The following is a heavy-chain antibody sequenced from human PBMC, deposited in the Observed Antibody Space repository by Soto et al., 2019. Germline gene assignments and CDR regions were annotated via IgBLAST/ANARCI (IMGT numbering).Heavy chain of an antibody. CDR1: GGTFSSYA. V-gene: IGHV1-69*13. CDR3: ARVIDCVGDCPYYYYGMAF. J-gene: IGHJ6*02. CDR2: IIPIFGTA. Sequence: SVKVSCKASGGTFSSYAIGWVRQAPGQGLEWMGGIIPIFGTANYAQKFQGRVTITADESTSTAYMELSSLRSEDTAVYYCARVIDCVGDCPYYYYGMAFWGQGTTVTVSS. D-gene: IGHD2-21*02.